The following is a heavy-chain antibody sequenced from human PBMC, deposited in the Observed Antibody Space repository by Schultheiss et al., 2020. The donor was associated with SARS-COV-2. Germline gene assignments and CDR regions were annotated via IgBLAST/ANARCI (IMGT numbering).Heavy chain of an antibody. Sequence: SQTLSLTCTVSGGSISSGDYYWSWIRQPPGKGLEWIGYIYYSGSTYYNPSLKSRVTISVDTSKNQFSLRLSSVTAADTAVYYCARGDSLGWFDPWGQGTLVTVSS. V-gene: IGHV4-30-4*01. D-gene: IGHD3-22*01. CDR2: IYYSGST. J-gene: IGHJ5*02. CDR3: ARGDSLGWFDP. CDR1: GGSISSGDYY.